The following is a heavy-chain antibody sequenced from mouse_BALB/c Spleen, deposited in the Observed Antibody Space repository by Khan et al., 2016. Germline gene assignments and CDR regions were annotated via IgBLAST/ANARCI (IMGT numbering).Heavy chain of an antibody. CDR2: TNTYTGEP. CDR1: GYTFTNYG. D-gene: IGHD6-1*01. CDR3: ARPPCSCYVTVY. Sequence: QIQLVQPGPELKKPGETVKISCKASGYTFTNYGMNWVKRAPGKGLMWMGWTNTYTGEPTYADDFKGRFAFSLETSASTAYLQINNLKTEDTDTYFCARPPCSCYVTVYWGQGTSVTISS. V-gene: IGHV9-3-1*01. J-gene: IGHJ4*01.